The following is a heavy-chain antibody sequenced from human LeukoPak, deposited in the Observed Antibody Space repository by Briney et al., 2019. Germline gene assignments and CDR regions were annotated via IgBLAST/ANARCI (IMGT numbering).Heavy chain of an antibody. J-gene: IGHJ4*02. CDR2: MNPNSGNT. CDR3: ARGGHDYGDS. CDR1: GYTFTSYD. Sequence: ASVKVSCKASGYTFTSYDINWVRQATGQGLEWMGWMNPNSGNTGYAQKFQGRVTMTRDTSTSTVYMELSSLRSEDTAVYYCARGGHDYGDSWGQGTLVTVSS. V-gene: IGHV1-8*01.